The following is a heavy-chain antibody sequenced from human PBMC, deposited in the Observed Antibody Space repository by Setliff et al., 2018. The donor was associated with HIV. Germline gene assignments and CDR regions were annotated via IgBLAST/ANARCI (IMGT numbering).Heavy chain of an antibody. CDR3: ARDAPHY. V-gene: IGHV3-7*01. CDR2: IKQDGSEK. Sequence: GGSLRLSCAASGFTFSTYSMTWVRQAPGKGLEWVAKIKQDGSEKYYVDSVRGRFTISRDNAKNSMFLQMNTLRAEDTAVYYCARDAPHYCGQGTLVTVSS. J-gene: IGHJ4*02. CDR1: GFTFSTYS.